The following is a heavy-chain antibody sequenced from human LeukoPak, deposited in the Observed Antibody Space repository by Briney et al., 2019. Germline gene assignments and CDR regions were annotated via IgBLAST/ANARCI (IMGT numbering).Heavy chain of an antibody. CDR1: GFTFSSYS. V-gene: IGHV3-21*06. D-gene: IGHD1-1*01. J-gene: IGHJ4*02. Sequence: GGSLRLSCAASGFTFSSYSMNWVRQAPGKGLEWVSSISSSSSYIYYADSVKGRFTISRDNAKNLLYLQMNSLRAEDTAVCYCVIAERRSPIDYWGQGTLVTVSS. CDR2: ISSSSSYI. CDR3: VIAERRSPIDY.